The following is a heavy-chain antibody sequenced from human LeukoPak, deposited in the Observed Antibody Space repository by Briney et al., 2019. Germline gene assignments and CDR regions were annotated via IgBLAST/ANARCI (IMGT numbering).Heavy chain of an antibody. J-gene: IGHJ3*02. Sequence: ASVKVSCKASGYTFTSYGISWVRQAPGQGLEWMGWISAYNGNTNYAQKLQGRVTMTTDTSTSTAYMELRSLRSDDAAVYYCASTSWELLNDAFDIWGQGTMVTVSS. CDR1: GYTFTSYG. D-gene: IGHD1-26*01. CDR2: ISAYNGNT. CDR3: ASTSWELLNDAFDI. V-gene: IGHV1-18*01.